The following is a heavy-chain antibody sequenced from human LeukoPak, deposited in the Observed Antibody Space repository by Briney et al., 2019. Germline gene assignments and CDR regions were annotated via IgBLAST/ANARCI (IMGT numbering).Heavy chain of an antibody. D-gene: IGHD6-6*01. J-gene: IGHJ4*02. Sequence: SETLSLTCTVSGGSLSSYYWSWIRQPAGKGLEWIGRISTSGSTNYNPSLKSRVTMSVDTSKNQLSLKVSSVTAADTTVYFCARDMYSSSSALDFWGQGTLVTVSS. CDR2: ISTSGST. CDR3: ARDMYSSSSALDF. CDR1: GGSLSSYY. V-gene: IGHV4-4*07.